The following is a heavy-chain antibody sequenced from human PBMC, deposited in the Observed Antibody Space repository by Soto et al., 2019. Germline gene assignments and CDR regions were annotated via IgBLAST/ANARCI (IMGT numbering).Heavy chain of an antibody. D-gene: IGHD3-10*01. Sequence: TLSLTCAVSGVSISGCYWSWLLQPPGKGLEWIGSIYYSGSTYYNPSLKSRVTISVDTSKNQFSLKLSSVTAADTAVYYCARSMVRGSDAFDIWGQGTMVTVSS. CDR1: GVSISGCY. J-gene: IGHJ3*02. V-gene: IGHV4-59*05. CDR3: ARSMVRGSDAFDI. CDR2: IYYSGST.